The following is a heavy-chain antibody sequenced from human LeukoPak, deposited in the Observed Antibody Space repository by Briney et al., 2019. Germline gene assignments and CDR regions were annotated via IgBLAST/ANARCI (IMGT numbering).Heavy chain of an antibody. D-gene: IGHD6-19*01. CDR3: ARSLGSGWYYFDY. CDR1: GFTFSSYS. J-gene: IGHJ4*02. CDR2: ISSSSSYI. V-gene: IGHV3-21*01. Sequence: PGGSLRLSCAASGFTFSSYSMNWVRQAPGKGLEWVSSISSSSSYIYYAYSVKGRFTISRDNAKNSLYLQMNSLRAEDTAVYYCARSLGSGWYYFDYWGQGTLVTVSS.